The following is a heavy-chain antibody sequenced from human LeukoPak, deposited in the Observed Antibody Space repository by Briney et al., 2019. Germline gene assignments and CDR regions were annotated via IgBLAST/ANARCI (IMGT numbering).Heavy chain of an antibody. D-gene: IGHD3-9*01. J-gene: IGHJ4*02. CDR2: LYTTGA. V-gene: IGHV4-4*07. CDR3: ASSDILTGYEVDY. CDR1: GDSISSYY. Sequence: PSETLSLTCTVSGDSISSYYWSWIRQPAGKGLEWIGRLYTTGAHYNPSLKSRVTISVDTSKNQFSLRLTSVTAADTAVYYCASSDILTGYEVDYWGQGTLVTVSS.